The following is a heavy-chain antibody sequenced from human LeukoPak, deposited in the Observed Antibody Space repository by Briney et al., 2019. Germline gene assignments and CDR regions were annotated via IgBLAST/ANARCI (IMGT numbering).Heavy chain of an antibody. D-gene: IGHD6-13*01. Sequence: GGSLRLSCAASGFTFDDYTMNWVRQAPGKGLEWVSLISWDGGSTYYADSVKGRFTISRDNSKNSLYLQMNSLRTEDTALYYCAKDGIAAAGRTAYYMDVWGKGTTVTVSS. V-gene: IGHV3-43*01. J-gene: IGHJ6*03. CDR3: AKDGIAAAGRTAYYMDV. CDR2: ISWDGGST. CDR1: GFTFDDYT.